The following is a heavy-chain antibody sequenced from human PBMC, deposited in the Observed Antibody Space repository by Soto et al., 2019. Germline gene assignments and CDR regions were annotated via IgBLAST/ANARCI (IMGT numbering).Heavy chain of an antibody. CDR3: ARFLGAYDILTGYLDY. CDR1: GFTFSSYS. V-gene: IGHV3-21*01. D-gene: IGHD3-9*01. Sequence: GGSLRLSCAASGFTFSSYSMNWVRQAPGKGLEWVSSVSSSSSYIYYADSVKGRFTISRDNAKNSLYLQMNSLRAEDTAVYYCARFLGAYDILTGYLDYWGQGTLVTVSS. J-gene: IGHJ4*02. CDR2: VSSSSSYI.